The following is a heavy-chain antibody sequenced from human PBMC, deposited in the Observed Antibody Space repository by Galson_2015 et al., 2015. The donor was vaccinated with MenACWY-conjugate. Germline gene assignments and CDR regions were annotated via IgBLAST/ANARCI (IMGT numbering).Heavy chain of an antibody. J-gene: IGHJ5*02. Sequence: SLRPSCAASGFTFSSYAMSWVRQAPGKGLEWVSSIGGSGTTYYADSVKGRFTISRDNSKNMVYLQMNSLRAEDTAIYYCAKANSGGICTSGWACWFDPWGQGSLVIVSS. V-gene: IGHV3-23*01. CDR2: IGGSGTT. CDR1: GFTFSSYA. CDR3: AKANSGGICTSGWACWFDP. D-gene: IGHD2-15*01.